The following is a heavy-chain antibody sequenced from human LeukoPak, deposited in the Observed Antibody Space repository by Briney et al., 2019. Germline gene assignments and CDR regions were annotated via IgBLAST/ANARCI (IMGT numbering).Heavy chain of an antibody. CDR2: IYYSGST. J-gene: IGHJ3*02. CDR1: GGSISSSSYY. Sequence: PSETLSLTCTVSGGSISSSSYYWGWIRQPPGKGLEWIGSIYYSGSTYYNPSLKSRVTISVDTSKNQFSLKLSSVTAADTAVYYCAREDYGDYHDAFDIWGQGTMVTVSS. V-gene: IGHV4-39*07. CDR3: AREDYGDYHDAFDI. D-gene: IGHD4-17*01.